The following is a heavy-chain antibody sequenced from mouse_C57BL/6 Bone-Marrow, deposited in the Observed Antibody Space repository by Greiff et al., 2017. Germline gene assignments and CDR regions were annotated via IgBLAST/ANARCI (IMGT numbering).Heavy chain of an antibody. D-gene: IGHD1-1*01. CDR3: AIRLYYFDY. Sequence: VQLQQSGAELARPGASVKLSCKASGYTFTSYGISWVKQRTGQGLEWIGEIYPRSGNTYYNEKFKGKATLTADKSSSTAYMELRSLTSEDAAVYFCAIRLYYFDYWGKGTTLTVSS. V-gene: IGHV1-81*01. CDR2: IYPRSGNT. CDR1: GYTFTSYG. J-gene: IGHJ2*01.